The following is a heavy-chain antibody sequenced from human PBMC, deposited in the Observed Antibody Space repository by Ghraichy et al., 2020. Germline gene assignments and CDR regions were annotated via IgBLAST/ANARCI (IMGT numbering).Heavy chain of an antibody. V-gene: IGHV3-23*01. CDR3: AKYYDSSGNRGGVDY. CDR2: ISGSGGST. CDR1: GFTFSNYA. J-gene: IGHJ4*02. Sequence: GGSLRLSCAASGFTFSNYAMTWVRQAPGQGLEWVSTISGSGGSTYYADSVKGRFTLSRDNSKNTLYLQMNSLGAEDTAIYYCAKYYDSSGNRGGVDYWGQGTLVTVSS. D-gene: IGHD3-22*01.